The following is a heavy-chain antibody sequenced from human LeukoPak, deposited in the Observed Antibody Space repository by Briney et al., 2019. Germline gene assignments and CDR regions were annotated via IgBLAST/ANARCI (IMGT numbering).Heavy chain of an antibody. V-gene: IGHV4-34*01. D-gene: IGHD4-17*01. CDR2: INHSGST. Sequence: SETLSLTCAVYGGSFSGYYWSWIRQPPGKGLEWIGEINHSGSTNYNPSLKSRVTISVDTSKNQFSLKLSSVTAADTAVYYCASPYGDYTLDYWSQGTLVTVSS. CDR3: ASPYGDYTLDY. J-gene: IGHJ4*02. CDR1: GGSFSGYY.